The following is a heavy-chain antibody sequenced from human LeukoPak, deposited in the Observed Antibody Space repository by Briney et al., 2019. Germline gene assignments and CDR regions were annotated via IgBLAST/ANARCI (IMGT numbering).Heavy chain of an antibody. CDR3: ARDTAMERFFDY. CDR2: ISWNSGSI. CDR1: GFTFDDYA. V-gene: IGHV3-9*01. D-gene: IGHD5-18*01. J-gene: IGHJ4*02. Sequence: GGSLRLSCAASGFTFDDYAMHWVRQAPGKGLEWVSGISWNSGSIGYADSVKGRFTISRDNAKNSLYLQMNSLRAEDTAVYYCARDTAMERFFDYWGQGTLVTVSS.